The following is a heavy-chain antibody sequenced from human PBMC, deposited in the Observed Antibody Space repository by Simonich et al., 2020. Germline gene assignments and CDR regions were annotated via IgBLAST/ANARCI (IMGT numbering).Heavy chain of an antibody. CDR3: ARHDPGIAARPPSFYYYYYMDV. CDR2: INHSGST. Sequence: QVQLQQWGAGLLKPSETLSLTCAVYGGSFSGYYWSWIRQPPGKGLEWIGEINHSGSTTYNPSLKSRVTISVDTSKNQFSLKLSSVTAADTAVYYCARHDPGIAARPPSFYYYYYMDVWGKGTTVTVSS. J-gene: IGHJ6*03. D-gene: IGHD6-6*01. V-gene: IGHV4-34*01. CDR1: GGSFSGYY.